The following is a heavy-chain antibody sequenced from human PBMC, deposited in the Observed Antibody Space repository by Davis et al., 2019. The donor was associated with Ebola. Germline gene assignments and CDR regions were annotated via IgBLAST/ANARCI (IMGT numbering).Heavy chain of an antibody. Sequence: ASVKVSCKASGYTFTSYGISWVRQALGQGLEWMGWISAYNGNTNYAQKLQGRVTMTTDTSTSTAYMELRSLRSDDTAVYYCARDLWELLRASNLPFDYWGQGTLVTVSS. CDR3: ARDLWELLRASNLPFDY. CDR2: ISAYNGNT. CDR1: GYTFTSYG. J-gene: IGHJ4*02. V-gene: IGHV1-18*01. D-gene: IGHD1-26*01.